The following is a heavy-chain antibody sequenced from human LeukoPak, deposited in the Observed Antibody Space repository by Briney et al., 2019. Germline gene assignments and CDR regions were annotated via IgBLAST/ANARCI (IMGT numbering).Heavy chain of an antibody. CDR1: GFTFSSYA. V-gene: IGHV3-30*04. D-gene: IGHD2-2*01. CDR3: ARVPLDCSSTSCYDGLYYYYGMDV. J-gene: IGHJ6*02. CDR2: ISYDGSNK. Sequence: PGGSLRLSCAASGFTFSSYAMHWVRQAPGKGLEWVAVISYDGSNKYYADSVKGRFTISRDNSKNTLYLQMNSLRAEDTAVYYCARVPLDCSSTSCYDGLYYYYGMDVWGQGTTVTVSS.